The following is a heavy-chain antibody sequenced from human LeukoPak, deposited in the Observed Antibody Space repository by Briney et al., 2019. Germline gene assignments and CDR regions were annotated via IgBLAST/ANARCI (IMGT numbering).Heavy chain of an antibody. CDR2: ISGSGGST. CDR3: AKGRRSNSWYEELDY. J-gene: IGHJ4*02. CDR1: GFTFSRYT. D-gene: IGHD6-13*01. Sequence: GGSLRLSCVVSGFTFSRYTMTWVRQAPGKGLEWVSGISGSGGSTFYAVSVKGRFTISRDTSKNTLDLQMNSLRAEDTALYYCAKGRRSNSWYEELDYWGQGSLVTVSS. V-gene: IGHV3-23*01.